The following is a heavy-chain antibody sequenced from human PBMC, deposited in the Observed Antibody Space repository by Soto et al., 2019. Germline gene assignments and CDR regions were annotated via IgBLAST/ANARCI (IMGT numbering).Heavy chain of an antibody. D-gene: IGHD4-17*01. CDR2: ISYDGSNK. J-gene: IGHJ6*02. Sequence: GGSLRLSCAASGFTFSSYGMHWVRQAPGKGLEWVAVISYDGSNKYYADSVKGRFTISRDNSKNTLYLQMNSLRAEDTAVYYCAKDSYGDYGTYYYGLDVWGQGTTVTVSS. CDR3: AKDSYGDYGTYYYGLDV. CDR1: GFTFSSYG. V-gene: IGHV3-30*18.